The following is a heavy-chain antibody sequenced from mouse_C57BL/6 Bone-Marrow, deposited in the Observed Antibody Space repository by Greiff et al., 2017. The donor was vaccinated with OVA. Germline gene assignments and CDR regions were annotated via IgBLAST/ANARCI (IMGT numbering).Heavy chain of an antibody. CDR2: IRSGSSTI. J-gene: IGHJ1*03. Sequence: EVQLVASGGGLVKPGGSLKLSCAASGFTFSDYGMHWVRQAPEKGLEWVAYIRSGSSTIYYADTVKGRFPISRDTAKNTLFLQMASLRAEDTAMDYCARNNYWYGDVWGTGTTVTVSS. V-gene: IGHV5-17*01. CDR1: GFTFSDYG. CDR3: ARNNYWYGDV.